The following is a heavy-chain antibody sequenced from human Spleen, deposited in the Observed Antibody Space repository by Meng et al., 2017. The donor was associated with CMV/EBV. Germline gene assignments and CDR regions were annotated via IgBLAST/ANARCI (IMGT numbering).Heavy chain of an antibody. CDR2: ISYTGST. V-gene: IGHV4-39*01. CDR3: ARQNYYDSRGNDY. J-gene: IGHJ4*02. CDR1: GGSISSSSYY. Sequence: SETLSLTCTVSGGSISSSSYYWGWIRQPPGKGLEWIGSISYTGSTYYTASLKSRVTISVDTSRNQFSLKLSSVTAADTALYYCARQNYYDSRGNDYWGQGTLVTVSS. D-gene: IGHD3-22*01.